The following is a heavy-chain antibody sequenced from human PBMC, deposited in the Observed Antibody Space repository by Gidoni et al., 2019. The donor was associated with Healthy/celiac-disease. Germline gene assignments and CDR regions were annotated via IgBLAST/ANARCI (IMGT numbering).Heavy chain of an antibody. V-gene: IGHV3-30*18. D-gene: IGHD3-10*01. Sequence: QVQLAEAGGGVVQPGRSLRPSCAASGFTFSSCGMHWGGQALGKGLEWVAVISYDGSNKYYADSVKGRFTISRDNSKNTLYLQMSSRRAEDTAVYYCAKDLPSVMVRGVTSADIDYWGQGTLVTVSS. CDR2: ISYDGSNK. CDR1: GFTFSSCG. CDR3: AKDLPSVMVRGVTSADIDY. J-gene: IGHJ4*02.